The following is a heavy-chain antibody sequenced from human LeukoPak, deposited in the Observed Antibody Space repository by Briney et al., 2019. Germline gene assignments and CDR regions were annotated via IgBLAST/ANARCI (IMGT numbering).Heavy chain of an antibody. CDR1: GFTFSRYW. V-gene: IGHV3-7*01. Sequence: GGSLGLSCAASGFTFSRYWMNWVRQAPGKGLEWVANIKRDGNEKNYVDSVKGRFSISRDNAKNSLYLQMDSLRAEDTAVYYCAKEGAYPIITYDSWGQGALVTVSS. D-gene: IGHD3-10*01. CDR2: IKRDGNEK. J-gene: IGHJ5*01. CDR3: AKEGAYPIITYDS.